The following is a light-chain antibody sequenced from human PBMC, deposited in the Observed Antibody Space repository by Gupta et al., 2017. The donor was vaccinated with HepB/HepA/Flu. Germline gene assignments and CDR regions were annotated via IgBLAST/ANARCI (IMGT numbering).Light chain of an antibody. CDR2: GNS. CDR3: KARDTSRNPWV. V-gene: IGLV3-19*01. CDR1: SLRTYY. Sequence: SSELSQHPAVSVALGQTVTITCQGDSLRTYYANWYQQNPGQAPILLIYGNSNRPSGIPDRFSGSNSGTSASLTITGVQADDEADYYCKARDTSRNPWVFGGGTKLTVL. J-gene: IGLJ3*02.